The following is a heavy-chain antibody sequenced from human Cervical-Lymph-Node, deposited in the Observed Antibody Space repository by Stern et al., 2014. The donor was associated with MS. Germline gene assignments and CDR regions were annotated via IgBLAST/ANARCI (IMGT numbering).Heavy chain of an antibody. CDR1: GFTFRSYG. Sequence: QLVQSGGGVVQPGRSLRLSCAASGFTFRSYGMHWVRQAPGTGLAWVAVMWYDGSNKYYADSVKGRFTISRDNSKNTLYLQMNSLRAEDTAVYYCASMVSGWYFDLWGRGTLVTVSS. CDR3: ASMVSGWYFDL. V-gene: IGHV3-33*01. D-gene: IGHD5-18*01. CDR2: MWYDGSNK. J-gene: IGHJ2*01.